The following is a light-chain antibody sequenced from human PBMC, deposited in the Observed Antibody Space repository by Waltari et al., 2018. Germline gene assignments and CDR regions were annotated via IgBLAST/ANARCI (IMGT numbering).Light chain of an antibody. Sequence: TQSPSSLGASVGDRVTITCRASQSVITYLNWYQQKPGEAPKLLIYAGSVLQSGVPSRFSGSGSGTDFTLTISSVQPEDFATYYCQQTWTFGPGTRVDIK. V-gene: IGKV1-39*01. CDR1: QSVITY. CDR3: QQTWT. J-gene: IGKJ3*01. CDR2: AGS.